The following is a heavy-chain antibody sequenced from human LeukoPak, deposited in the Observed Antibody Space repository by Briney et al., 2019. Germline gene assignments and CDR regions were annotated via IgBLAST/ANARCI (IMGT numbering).Heavy chain of an antibody. D-gene: IGHD1-26*01. CDR1: GFTFSSYG. J-gene: IGHJ4*02. CDR2: IRYDATNK. Sequence: PGGSLRLSXAASGFTFSSYGMYWVRQAPGKGLEWVAYIRYDATNKFYVDSVKGRFTISRDNSKNTLYLQMNSLRAEDTALYYCAKPLGGNYPQPFDYWGQGTLVTVSS. CDR3: AKPLGGNYPQPFDY. V-gene: IGHV3-30*02.